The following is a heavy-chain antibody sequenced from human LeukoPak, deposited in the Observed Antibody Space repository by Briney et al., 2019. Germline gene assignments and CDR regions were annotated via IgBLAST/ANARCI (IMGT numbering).Heavy chain of an antibody. CDR1: GYTLTELS. J-gene: IGHJ4*02. CDR2: FDPGDGET. Sequence: ASVKVSCKVSGYTLTELSMHWVRQAPGKGLEWMGGFDPGDGETIYAQKFQGRVTMTEDTSTDTAYMELSSLRSEDTAVYYCATIGNIYDSSGYYYFPVWGQGTLVTVSS. CDR3: ATIGNIYDSSGYYYFPV. V-gene: IGHV1-24*01. D-gene: IGHD3-22*01.